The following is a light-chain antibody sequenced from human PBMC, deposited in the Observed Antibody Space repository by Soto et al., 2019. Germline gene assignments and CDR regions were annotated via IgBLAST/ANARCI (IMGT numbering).Light chain of an antibody. CDR1: SSNIGVDYD. Sequence: QSVLTQPPSVSGAPGQRVTISCTGSSSNIGVDYDVHWYQQLPGTAPKLLIYGNSNRPSGVPDRFSGSKSGTSASLAITGLQAEDEADYYCQSYDSSLSAVVFGGGTKVTVL. CDR2: GNS. V-gene: IGLV1-40*01. CDR3: QSYDSSLSAVV. J-gene: IGLJ3*02.